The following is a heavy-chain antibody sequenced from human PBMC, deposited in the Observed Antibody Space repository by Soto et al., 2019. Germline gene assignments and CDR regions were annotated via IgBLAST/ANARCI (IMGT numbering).Heavy chain of an antibody. CDR3: AKGLYDNSGYYFPD. J-gene: IGHJ4*02. CDR1: GFTFSGSA. Sequence: GGSLRLSCAASGFTFSGSAMHWVRQASGKGLEWVGRIRSKANSYATAYAASVKGRFTISRDDSKNTAYLQMHSLRADDTAMYFCAKGLYDNSGYYFPDWGQGTLVTVSS. CDR2: IRSKANSYAT. V-gene: IGHV3-73*01. D-gene: IGHD3-22*01.